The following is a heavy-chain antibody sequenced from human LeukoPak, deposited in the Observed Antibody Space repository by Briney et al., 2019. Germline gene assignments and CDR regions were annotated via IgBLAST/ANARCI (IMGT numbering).Heavy chain of an antibody. CDR2: IRYDGSNK. D-gene: IGHD1-26*01. V-gene: IGHV3-30*02. CDR3: AKDRSGSYSRGLDY. Sequence: PGGALRLSCAASGFTFSTYGMHWVRQAPGKGLEGVAFIRYDGSNKYYADSVKGRFTISRDNSKNTLYLQMNSLRAEDTAVFYCAKDRSGSYSRGLDYWGQGTLVTVSS. CDR1: GFTFSTYG. J-gene: IGHJ4*02.